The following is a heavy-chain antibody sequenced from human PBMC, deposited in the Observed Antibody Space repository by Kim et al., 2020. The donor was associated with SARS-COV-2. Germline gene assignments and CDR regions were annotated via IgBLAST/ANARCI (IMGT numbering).Heavy chain of an antibody. V-gene: IGHV3-48*02. Sequence: VKGRFTISRDNAKNSLYLQMNSLRDEDTAVYYCARDSGIAAAVTPDWFDPWGQGTLVTVSS. D-gene: IGHD6-13*01. CDR3: ARDSGIAAAVTPDWFDP. J-gene: IGHJ5*02.